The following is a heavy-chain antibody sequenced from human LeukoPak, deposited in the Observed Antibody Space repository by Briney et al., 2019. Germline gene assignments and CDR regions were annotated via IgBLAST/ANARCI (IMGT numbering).Heavy chain of an antibody. CDR3: ASSLLRFFDWSDY. CDR2: IYHSELT. CDR1: GGSISSGGYY. J-gene: IGHJ4*02. D-gene: IGHD3-9*01. Sequence: KASETLSLTCTVSGGSISSGGYYWSWIRQPPGKGLEWIGYIYHSELTYYNSSLESRVTISVDTSKNQFSLMLSSVTAADTAVYYCASSLLRFFDWSDYWGQGTLVTVSS. V-gene: IGHV4-30-4*01.